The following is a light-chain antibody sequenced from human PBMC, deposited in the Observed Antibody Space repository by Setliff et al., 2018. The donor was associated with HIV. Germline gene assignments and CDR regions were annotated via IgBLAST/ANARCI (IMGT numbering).Light chain of an antibody. CDR3: QVWDSTGDHVL. CDR1: NIGSKN. V-gene: IGLV3-21*04. J-gene: IGLJ2*01. Sequence: SYELTQPHSVSVATGETASITCGGNNIGSKNVHWYQQRPGQAPVLVIYYDTDRPSGIPERFSGSNSGNTATLTISRVEAGDEADYYCQVWDSTGDHVLFGGGTKGTVL. CDR2: YDT.